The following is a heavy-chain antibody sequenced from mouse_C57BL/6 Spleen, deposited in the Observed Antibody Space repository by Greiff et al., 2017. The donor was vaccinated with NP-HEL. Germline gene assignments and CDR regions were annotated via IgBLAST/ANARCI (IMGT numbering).Heavy chain of an antibody. CDR2: ISYDGSH. J-gene: IGHJ4*01. V-gene: IGHV3-6*01. CDR1: GYSITSGYY. D-gene: IGHD1-1*01. CDR3: ARGGSYYYGSSYEGAMDY. Sequence: ESGPGLVKPSQSLSLTCSVTGYSITSGYYWNWIRQFPGNKLEWMGYISYDGSHNYNPSLKNRISITRDTSKNQFFLKLNSVTTEDTATYYCARGGSYYYGSSYEGAMDYWGQGTSVTVSS.